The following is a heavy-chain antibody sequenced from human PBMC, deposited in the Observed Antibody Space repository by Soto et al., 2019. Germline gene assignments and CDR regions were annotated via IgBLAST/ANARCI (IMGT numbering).Heavy chain of an antibody. CDR3: ARPSGPLSLRFLGPQPAPFDY. Sequence: PGGSLRLSCAASGFTFSSYSMNWVRQAPGKGLEWVSSISSSSSYIYYADSVKGRFTISRDNAKNSLYLQMNSLRAEDTAVYYCARPSGPLSLRFLGPQPAPFDYWGQGTLVTVSS. D-gene: IGHD3-3*01. CDR2: ISSSSSYI. CDR1: GFTFSSYS. V-gene: IGHV3-21*01. J-gene: IGHJ4*02.